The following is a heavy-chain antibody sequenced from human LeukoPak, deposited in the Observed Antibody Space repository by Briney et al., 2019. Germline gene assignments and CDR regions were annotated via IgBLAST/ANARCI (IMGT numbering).Heavy chain of an antibody. D-gene: IGHD3-10*01. Sequence: PGGSLRLSCAASGFTFTAYTINWVRQAPGKGLEWVSYISGSTTDIYYADSVKGRFTISRDNAKNSLYLQMNSLRAEDTAVYYCARGSRFGEFGLDYWGQGTLVTVSS. CDR2: ISGSTTDI. CDR3: ARGSRFGEFGLDY. V-gene: IGHV3-21*01. CDR1: GFTFTAYT. J-gene: IGHJ4*02.